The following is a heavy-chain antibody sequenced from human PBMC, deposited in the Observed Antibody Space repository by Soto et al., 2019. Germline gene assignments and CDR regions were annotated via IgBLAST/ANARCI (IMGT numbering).Heavy chain of an antibody. V-gene: IGHV1-2*04. CDR2: INPNSGGT. D-gene: IGHD2-2*01. J-gene: IGHJ4*02. CDR3: ASGPSRQYCSSTSCNSLFDY. Sequence: QVQLVQSGAEVKKPGASVKVSCKASGYTFTGYYMHWVRQAPGQGLEWMGWINPNSGGTNYAQKFQGWVTMTRDTSISTAYMELSRLGSDDTAVYYCASGPSRQYCSSTSCNSLFDYWGQGTLVTVSS. CDR1: GYTFTGYY.